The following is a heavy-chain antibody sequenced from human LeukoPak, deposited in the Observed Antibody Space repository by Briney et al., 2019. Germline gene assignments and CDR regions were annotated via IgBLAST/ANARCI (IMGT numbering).Heavy chain of an antibody. CDR1: GGSISSGDYY. V-gene: IGHV4-30-4*01. CDR3: ARHGFQYILDTNMHYYYMDV. J-gene: IGHJ6*03. Sequence: PSETLSLTCTVSGGSISSGDYYWSWIRQPPGKGLEWIGYIYYSGSTYYNPSLKSRVTISVDTSKNQFSLTLNSVTAADTAVYFCARHGFQYILDTNMHYYYMDVWGKGTTVTVSS. CDR2: IYYSGST. D-gene: IGHD6-6*01.